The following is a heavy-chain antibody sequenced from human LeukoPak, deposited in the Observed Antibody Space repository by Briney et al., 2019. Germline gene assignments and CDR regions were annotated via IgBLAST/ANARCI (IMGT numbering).Heavy chain of an antibody. D-gene: IGHD5-24*01. V-gene: IGHV3-23*01. Sequence: GGSLRLSCAASGFTFSTYAMTWVRQAPGKGLEWVSTISGSGYSTYYADSVKGRFAVSRDNSKNTLYLQMNSLSADDTAVYYCARRPVAAIKGYFDSWGQGALVTVSS. J-gene: IGHJ4*02. CDR1: GFTFSTYA. CDR3: ARRPVAAIKGYFDS. CDR2: ISGSGYST.